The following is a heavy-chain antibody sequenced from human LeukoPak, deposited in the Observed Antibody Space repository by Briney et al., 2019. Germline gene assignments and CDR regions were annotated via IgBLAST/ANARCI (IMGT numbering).Heavy chain of an antibody. Sequence: AGGSLRLSCAASGFTFSGSWMSWVRQAPGGGLEWVANIKPDGSAEYYLDSVKGRFSISRDNVKNLVYLQLNSLRTEDTAVYYCSGRSGFSSIYWGQGTLVTVSS. J-gene: IGHJ4*02. D-gene: IGHD2-2*01. CDR1: GFTFSGSW. CDR2: IKPDGSAE. CDR3: SGRSGFSSIY. V-gene: IGHV3-7*01.